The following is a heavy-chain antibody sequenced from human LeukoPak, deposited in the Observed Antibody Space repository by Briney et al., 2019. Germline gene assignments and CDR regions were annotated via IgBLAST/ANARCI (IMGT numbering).Heavy chain of an antibody. Sequence: SETLSLTCTVSGGSISSYYWSWIRQPPGKGLEWIGYIYYSGSTNYNPSLKSRVTISVDTSKNQFSLKLSSVTAADTAVYYCARDQSGNFDYWGQGTLVTVSS. CDR1: GGSISSYY. D-gene: IGHD3-10*01. CDR2: IYYSGST. V-gene: IGHV4-59*01. J-gene: IGHJ4*02. CDR3: ARDQSGNFDY.